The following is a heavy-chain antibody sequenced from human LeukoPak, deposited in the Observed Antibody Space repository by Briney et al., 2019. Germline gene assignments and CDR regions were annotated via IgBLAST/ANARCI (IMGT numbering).Heavy chain of an antibody. CDR2: IYYGGST. Sequence: SETLSLTCTVSGGSISSSAYYWGWIRQPPGKGLEWIGTIYYGGSTYYNPSLKSRLTLSVDTSKNQFSLKLSSVTAADTAVYYCARHHPGTSIAVAGTNDYWGQGTLVTVSS. J-gene: IGHJ4*02. D-gene: IGHD6-19*01. V-gene: IGHV4-39*01. CDR1: GGSISSSAYY. CDR3: ARHHPGTSIAVAGTNDY.